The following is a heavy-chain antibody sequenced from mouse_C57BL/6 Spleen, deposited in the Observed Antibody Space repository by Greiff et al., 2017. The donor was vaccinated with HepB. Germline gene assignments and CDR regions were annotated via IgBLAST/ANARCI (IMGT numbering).Heavy chain of an antibody. CDR1: GYAFTNYL. CDR2: INPGSGGT. D-gene: IGHD4-1*01. J-gene: IGHJ3*01. Sequence: VQLQQSGAELVRPGTSVKVSCKASGYAFTNYLIEWVKQRPGQGLEWIGVINPGSGGTNYNEKFKGKATLTADKSSSTAYMQLSSLTSEDSAVYFCATNWPSFAYWGQGTLVTVSA. CDR3: ATNWPSFAY. V-gene: IGHV1-54*01.